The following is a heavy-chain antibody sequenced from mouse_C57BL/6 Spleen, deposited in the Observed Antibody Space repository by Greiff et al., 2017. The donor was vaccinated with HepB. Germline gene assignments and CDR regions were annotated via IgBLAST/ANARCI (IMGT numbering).Heavy chain of an antibody. J-gene: IGHJ1*03. CDR2: IYPSDGST. V-gene: IGHV1-85*01. CDR1: GYTFTSYD. CDR3: ARRGDVGYFDV. Sequence: VKLQQSGPELVKPGASVKLSCKASGYTFTSYDINWVKQRPGQGLEWIGWIYPSDGSTKYNEKFKGKATLTVDTSSSTAYMELHSLTSEDSAVYVCARRGDVGYFDVWGTGTTVTVSS.